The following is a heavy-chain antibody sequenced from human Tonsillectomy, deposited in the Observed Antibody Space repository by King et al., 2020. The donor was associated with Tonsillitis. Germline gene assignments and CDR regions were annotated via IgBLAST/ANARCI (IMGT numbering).Heavy chain of an antibody. CDR3: ARDLPYSGSYGADY. V-gene: IGHV3-30*04. J-gene: IGHJ4*02. D-gene: IGHD1-26*01. CDR1: GFTFSSYA. CDR2: ISFDGRKT. Sequence: VQLVESGGGVVQPGRSLRLSCAASGFTFSSYALHWVRQAPGKGLEWVAVISFDGRKTYAADSVKGRLTISRDNSKNTLYLQMNSLRVEDTAVYYCARDLPYSGSYGADYWGQGTLVTVSS.